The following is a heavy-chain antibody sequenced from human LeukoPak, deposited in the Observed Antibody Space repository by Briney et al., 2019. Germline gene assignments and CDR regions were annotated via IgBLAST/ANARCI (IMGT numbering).Heavy chain of an antibody. J-gene: IGHJ6*03. CDR2: IHSNVGT. Sequence: SETLSLTCAVYGGSFSGHYWHWFRQPPGKGLEWIGAIHSNVGTDYNPSFKSRVAMSGDTSKNQFSLKLSPVTAADTAVYYCARGRGGIFGVVIMRYYYYYYMDVWGKGTTVTVSS. D-gene: IGHD3-3*02. CDR3: ARGRGGIFGVVIMRYYYYYYMDV. V-gene: IGHV4-34*01. CDR1: GGSFSGHY.